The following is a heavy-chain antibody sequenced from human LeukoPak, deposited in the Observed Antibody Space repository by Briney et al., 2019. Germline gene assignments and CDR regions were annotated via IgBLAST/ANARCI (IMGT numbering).Heavy chain of an antibody. D-gene: IGHD1-20*01. CDR1: GFTFSSNW. V-gene: IGHV3-7*01. J-gene: IGHJ4*02. CDR2: IKQDGSDK. Sequence: GGSLRLSCAASGFTFSSNWMNWVRQAPGKGLEWLASIKQDGSDKYYVDSVKGRFTISRDNAKNSLYLQVNSLRAEDTAVYYCAMLASQYLTSWFDYWGQGTLVTVSS. CDR3: AMLASQYLTSWFDY.